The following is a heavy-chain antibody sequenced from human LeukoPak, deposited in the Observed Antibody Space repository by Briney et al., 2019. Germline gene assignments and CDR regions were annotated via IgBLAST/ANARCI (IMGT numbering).Heavy chain of an antibody. CDR3: AREKAYYYDSSGYYHP. CDR2: IIPIFGTA. Sequence: SVKVSCKASGGTFSSYAISWVRQAPGQGLEWMGRIIPIFGTANYAQKFQGRVRITTDESTSTAYMELSSLRSEDTAVYYCAREKAYYYDSSGYYHPWGQGTLVTVSS. D-gene: IGHD3-22*01. J-gene: IGHJ4*02. CDR1: GGTFSSYA. V-gene: IGHV1-69*05.